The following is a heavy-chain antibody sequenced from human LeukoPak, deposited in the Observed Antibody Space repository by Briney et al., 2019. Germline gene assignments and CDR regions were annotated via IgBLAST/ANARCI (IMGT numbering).Heavy chain of an antibody. CDR1: GGSISSSSYY. J-gene: IGHJ3*02. CDR3: ASCYDSSGYYLKLYAFDI. Sequence: SETLSLTCTVSGGSISSSSYYWGWIRQPSGKGLEWIGSIYYSGSTYYNPSLKSRVTISVDTSKNQFSLKLSSVTAADTAVYYCASCYDSSGYYLKLYAFDIWGQGTMVTVSS. V-gene: IGHV4-39*01. D-gene: IGHD3-22*01. CDR2: IYYSGST.